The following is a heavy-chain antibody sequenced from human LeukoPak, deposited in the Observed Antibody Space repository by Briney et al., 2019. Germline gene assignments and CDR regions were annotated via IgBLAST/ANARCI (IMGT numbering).Heavy chain of an antibody. D-gene: IGHD1-1*01. CDR2: ISSSGSGDNT. V-gene: IGHV3-23*01. Sequence: GGSLRLSCAASGVTLSTYAMSWARQAPGKGLEWVSGISSSGSGDNTYYADSVKGRFTISRDNSKNTLYLQMNSLRAEDTAVYYCARDGVQLERLDWGQGTLVTVSS. CDR1: GVTLSTYA. J-gene: IGHJ4*02. CDR3: ARDGVQLERLD.